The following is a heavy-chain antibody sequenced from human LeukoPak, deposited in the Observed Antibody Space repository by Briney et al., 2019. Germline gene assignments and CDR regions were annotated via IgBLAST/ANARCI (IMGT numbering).Heavy chain of an antibody. J-gene: IGHJ4*02. CDR3: ARASGCAEVEY. CDR1: GDSISNYY. CDR2: IYYTGST. D-gene: IGHD6-19*01. Sequence: SETLSLTCTVSGDSISNYYWTWIRQPPGKGLEWIGYIYYTGSTNYNPSLKSRVTISVDTSKNQFSLKLSSVTAADTAVYYCARASGCAEVEYWGQGTLVTVSS. V-gene: IGHV4-59*01.